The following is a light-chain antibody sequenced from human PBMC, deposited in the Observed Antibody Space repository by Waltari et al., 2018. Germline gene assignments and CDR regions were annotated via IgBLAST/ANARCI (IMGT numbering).Light chain of an antibody. CDR1: QSISSV. J-gene: IGKJ5*01. CDR3: QHYNTYSRSIT. V-gene: IGKV1-5*03. CDR2: KAS. Sequence: ASQSISSVLAWYQQKPGKAPKLLIYKASTLESGVPSRFSGSGSGTEFTLTISSLQPDDFATYYCQHYNTYSRSITFGQGTRLEIQ.